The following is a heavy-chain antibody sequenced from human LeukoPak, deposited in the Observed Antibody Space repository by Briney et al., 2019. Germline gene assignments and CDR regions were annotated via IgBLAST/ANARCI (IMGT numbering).Heavy chain of an antibody. D-gene: IGHD5-24*01. J-gene: IGHJ4*02. CDR2: IWYDGSNK. CDR3: AREGLLDGYILDY. Sequence: GGSLRLSCAASGFTFSSYGMHWVRQAPGKGLEWVAVIWYDGSNKYYADSVKGRFTISRDNSKNTLYLQMNSLRAEDTAVYYCAREGLLDGYILDYWGQGTLVTVSS. CDR1: GFTFSSYG. V-gene: IGHV3-33*01.